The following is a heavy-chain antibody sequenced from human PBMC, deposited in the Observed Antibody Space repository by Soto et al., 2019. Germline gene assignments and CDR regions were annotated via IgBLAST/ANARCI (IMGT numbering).Heavy chain of an antibody. CDR3: ARDPDSGDYIGAEYFKH. V-gene: IGHV3-33*01. D-gene: IGHD4-17*01. Sequence: QVQLVESGGGVVQPGRSLRLSCAASGFTFSSYGMHWVRQAPGKGLEWVAVIWYDGSNKYYADSVKGRFAISRDNSKNPLYLQMNSLRAEDTAVYYCARDPDSGDYIGAEYFKHWGQGTLVTVSS. J-gene: IGHJ1*01. CDR1: GFTFSSYG. CDR2: IWYDGSNK.